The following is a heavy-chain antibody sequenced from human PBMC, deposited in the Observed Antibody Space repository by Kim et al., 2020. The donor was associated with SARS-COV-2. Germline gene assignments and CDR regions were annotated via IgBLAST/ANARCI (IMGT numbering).Heavy chain of an antibody. D-gene: IGHD2-21*01. CDR3: ARFPDPDYFPSGLDP. V-gene: IGHV4-59*01. CDR1: GGSISSYY. J-gene: IGHJ5*02. Sequence: SETLSLTCTVSGGSISSYYWSWIRQPPGKGLEWIGYIYYSGSTNYNPSLKSRVTISVDTSKNQFSLKLSSVTAADTAVYYCARFPDPDYFPSGLDPWGQGTLVTVSS. CDR2: IYYSGST.